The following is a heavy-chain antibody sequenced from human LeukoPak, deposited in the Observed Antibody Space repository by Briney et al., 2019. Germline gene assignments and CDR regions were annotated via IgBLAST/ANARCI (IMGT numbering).Heavy chain of an antibody. D-gene: IGHD2-15*01. V-gene: IGHV3-23*01. Sequence: PGGSLRLSCAASGFTFNTYVMSWVRQAPGKGLEWASAMSGSGGRTYYADSVKGRFTISRDNSKNTLYLQMNSLRAEDTAVYYCAKWGCSGGSCYPFDYWGQGTLVTVSS. CDR3: AKWGCSGGSCYPFDY. J-gene: IGHJ4*02. CDR2: MSGSGGRT. CDR1: GFTFNTYV.